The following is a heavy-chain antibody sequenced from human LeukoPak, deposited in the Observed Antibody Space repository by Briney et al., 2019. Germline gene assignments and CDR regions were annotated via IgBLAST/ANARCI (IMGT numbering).Heavy chain of an antibody. Sequence: SETLSLTCTVSGGSISSSSYYWGWIRQPPGKGLEWIGSIYYSGSTYYNPSLKSRVTISVDTSKNQFSLKLSSVTAADTTVYYCARRDNYYDSSGYFDYWGQGTLVTVSS. CDR3: ARRDNYYDSSGYFDY. J-gene: IGHJ4*02. D-gene: IGHD3-22*01. CDR2: IYYSGST. CDR1: GGSISSSSYY. V-gene: IGHV4-39*01.